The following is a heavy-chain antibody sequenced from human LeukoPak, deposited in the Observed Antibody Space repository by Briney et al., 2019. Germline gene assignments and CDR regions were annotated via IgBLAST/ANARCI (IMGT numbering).Heavy chain of an antibody. D-gene: IGHD3-10*02. CDR2: ISSSGSTI. J-gene: IGHJ6*04. V-gene: IGHV3-48*04. CDR1: GFTFSSYS. Sequence: SGGSLRLSCAASGFTFSSYSMNWVRQAPGKGLEWVSSISSSGSTIYYADSVKGRFTISRDNAKNSLYLQMNSLRAEDTAVYYCAELGITMIGGVWGKGTTVTISS. CDR3: AELGITMIGGV.